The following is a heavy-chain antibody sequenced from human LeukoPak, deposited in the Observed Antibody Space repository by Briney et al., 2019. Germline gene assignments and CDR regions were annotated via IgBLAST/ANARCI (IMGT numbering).Heavy chain of an antibody. J-gene: IGHJ5*02. CDR1: GFTFSSYA. CDR3: AKDGDFWNYRYRWFAP. D-gene: IGHD3-3*01. CDR2: LSGSDGNT. V-gene: IGHV3-23*01. Sequence: GGSLRLSCAASGFTFSSYAMSWVRQAPGKGLEWVSTLSGSDGNTYYADSVKGRFTISRDNSKNTLFLQMNSLRAEDSAVYYRAKDGDFWNYRYRWFAPWGRGTLVTVSS.